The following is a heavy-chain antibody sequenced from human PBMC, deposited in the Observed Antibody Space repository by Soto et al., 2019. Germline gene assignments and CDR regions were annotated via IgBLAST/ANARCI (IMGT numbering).Heavy chain of an antibody. D-gene: IGHD1-7*01. J-gene: IGHJ4*02. CDR3: ARDGITGTTFGY. Sequence: SETLSLTCTVSGGSISSYYWSWIRQPPGKGLEWIGYIYYSGSTNYNPSLKSRVTISVDTSKNQFSLKLSSVTAADTAVYYCARDGITGTTFGYWGQGTLVTVSS. CDR1: GGSISSYY. V-gene: IGHV4-59*01. CDR2: IYYSGST.